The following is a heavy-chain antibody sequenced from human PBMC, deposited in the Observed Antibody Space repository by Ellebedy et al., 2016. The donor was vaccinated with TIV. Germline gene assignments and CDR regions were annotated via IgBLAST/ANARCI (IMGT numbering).Heavy chain of an antibody. CDR2: IKQDGSEI. J-gene: IGHJ6*02. CDR3: ARDAYPYAMDV. V-gene: IGHV3-7*03. D-gene: IGHD2-2*02. Sequence: PGGSLRLSCAVSGFTFRNYWMSWARQAPGKGLEWVATIKQDGSEIHYVDSVKGRFTISRDNAKNSLYLQMNSLRVEDTALYYCARDAYPYAMDVWGQGTTVTVSS. CDR1: GFTFRNYW.